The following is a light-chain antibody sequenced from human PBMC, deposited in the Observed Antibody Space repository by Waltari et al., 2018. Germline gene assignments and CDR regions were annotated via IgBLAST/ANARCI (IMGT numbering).Light chain of an antibody. J-gene: IGLJ1*01. CDR1: SNNIGFYDL. V-gene: IGLV2-23*02. Sequence: QSALTQPASVSGSPGQSIPISCTGSSNNIGFYDLVSWYQQHPGKAPKLIIFDVIKRPSGVSDRFSGSKSGNTASLTISGLQTEDDADYYCCSYSGSGSFPYVFGPGTRVAVL. CDR2: DVI. CDR3: CSYSGSGSFPYV.